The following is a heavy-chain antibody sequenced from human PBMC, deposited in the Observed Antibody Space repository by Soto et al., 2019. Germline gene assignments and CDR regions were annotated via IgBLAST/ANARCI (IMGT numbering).Heavy chain of an antibody. V-gene: IGHV3-23*01. CDR2: MSGSSSTT. J-gene: IGHJ4*02. CDR1: GLTLSNYA. CDR3: AKNQERELPRVIDF. D-gene: IGHD1-7*01. Sequence: GSLRLSCATSGLTLSNYAMSWVRQAPGGGLEWVSSMSGSSSTTYYADSVRGRFTISRDRSKNTLYLQMSSLRAEDTALYYCAKNQERELPRVIDFWGQGTLVTV.